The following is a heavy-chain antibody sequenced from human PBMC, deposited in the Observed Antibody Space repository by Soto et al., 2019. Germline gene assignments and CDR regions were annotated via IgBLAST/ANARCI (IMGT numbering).Heavy chain of an antibody. CDR3: ARPYSGSYSFDY. CDR1: GFPFSSYN. CDR2: ITSTSSNT. Sequence: PGGSLRLSCAASGFPFSSYNMNWVRQAPGKGLEWVSSITSTSSNTCYADSLKGRFTISRDNAKNSLYLHMNSLRAEDTAVYFCARPYSGSYSFDYWGQGTLVTVSS. D-gene: IGHD1-26*01. V-gene: IGHV3-21*01. J-gene: IGHJ4*02.